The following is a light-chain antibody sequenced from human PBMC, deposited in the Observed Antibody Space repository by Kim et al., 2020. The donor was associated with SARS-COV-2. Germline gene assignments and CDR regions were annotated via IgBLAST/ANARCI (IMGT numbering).Light chain of an antibody. Sequence: QSALTQPASVSGSPGQSITISWTGTSSDVGGYDYVSWYQHHPGKAPKLMIYDVSKRPSGVSNRFSGSKSGNTASLTISGLQAEDEADYFCSSCTTSSTYVFGTGTKVTVL. CDR3: SSCTTSSTYV. V-gene: IGLV2-14*03. CDR1: SSDVGGYDY. CDR2: DVS. J-gene: IGLJ1*01.